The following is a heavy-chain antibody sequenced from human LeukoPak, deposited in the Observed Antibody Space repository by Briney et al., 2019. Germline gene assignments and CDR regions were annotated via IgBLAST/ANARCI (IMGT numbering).Heavy chain of an antibody. J-gene: IGHJ5*02. CDR2: VFYTGYT. CDR3: ARVVGATNNWFDP. V-gene: IGHV4-59*01. D-gene: IGHD1-26*01. Sequence: SETLSLTCTVSGGSINNYYWSWVRQPPGKGLEWIGYVFYTGYTHYNPSLKSRVTISVDTSKNQFSLKLRSVTAADTAVYYCARVVGATNNWFDPWGQGTLVTVSS. CDR1: GGSINNYY.